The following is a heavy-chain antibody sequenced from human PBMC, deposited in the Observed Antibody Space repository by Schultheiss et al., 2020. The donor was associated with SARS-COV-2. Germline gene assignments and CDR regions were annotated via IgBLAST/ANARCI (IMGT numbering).Heavy chain of an antibody. V-gene: IGHV3-33*01. Sequence: GGSLRLSCAASGFTFSSYGMHWVRQAPGKGLEWVAVIWYDGSNKYYADSVKGRFTISRDNSKNTLYLQMNSLRAEDTAVYYCARAPPLVVPAASHYYMDVWGKGTKVTVSS. J-gene: IGHJ6*03. D-gene: IGHD2-2*01. CDR1: GFTFSSYG. CDR2: IWYDGSNK. CDR3: ARAPPLVVPAASHYYMDV.